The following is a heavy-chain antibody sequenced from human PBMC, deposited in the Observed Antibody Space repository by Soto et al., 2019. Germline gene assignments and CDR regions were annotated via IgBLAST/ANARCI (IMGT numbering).Heavy chain of an antibody. J-gene: IGHJ4*02. CDR1: GFTFNSYA. CDR2: VSATAGTT. V-gene: IGHV3-23*01. CDR3: AKDRLAGGFDY. D-gene: IGHD3-16*01. Sequence: GGSLRLSCGGSGFTFNSYAMSWVRQAPGKGLEWVSLVSATAGTTYYTDSVKGRFTISRDNSRNTVYLQMNSLRADDTAVYYCAKDRLAGGFDYWGQGTLVTVSS.